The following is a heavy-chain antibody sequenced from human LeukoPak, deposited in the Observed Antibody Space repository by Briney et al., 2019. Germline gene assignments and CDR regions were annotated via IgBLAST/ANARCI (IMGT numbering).Heavy chain of an antibody. CDR2: ISAYNGNT. J-gene: IGHJ3*02. CDR3: ALQGSPDDAFDI. V-gene: IGHV1-18*01. Sequence: ASVKVSCKASGYTFTSYGISWVRQAPGQGLEWMGWISAYNGNTNYAQKLQGRVTMTTDTSTSTAYMGLRSLRSDDTAVYYCALQGSPDDAFDIWGQGTMVTVSS. CDR1: GYTFTSYG. D-gene: IGHD1-26*01.